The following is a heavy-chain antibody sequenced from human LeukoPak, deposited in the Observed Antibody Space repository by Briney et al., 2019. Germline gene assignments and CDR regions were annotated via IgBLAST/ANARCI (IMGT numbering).Heavy chain of an antibody. CDR1: GFTFSSYW. CDR2: ISSSSSTI. Sequence: GGSLRLSCAASGFTFSSYWMNWVRQAPGKGLEWVSYISSSSSTIYYADSVKGRFTISRDNAKNSLYLQMSSLRAEDTAVYYCASAYGSGSYGYYYYYYGMDVWGQGTTVTVSS. D-gene: IGHD3-10*01. J-gene: IGHJ6*02. V-gene: IGHV3-48*01. CDR3: ASAYGSGSYGYYYYYYGMDV.